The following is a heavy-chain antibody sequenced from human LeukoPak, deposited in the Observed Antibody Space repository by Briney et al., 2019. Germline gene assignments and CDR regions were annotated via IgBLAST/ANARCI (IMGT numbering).Heavy chain of an antibody. CDR2: ISAYNGNT. Sequence: ASVKVSCKASGYTFTSYGIIWVRQAPGQGLEWMGWISAYNGNTNYAQKLQGRVTMTTDTSTSTAYMELRSLRSDDTAVYYCAREHPGIAVAGDYYYYGMDVWGQGTTVTVSS. D-gene: IGHD6-19*01. CDR3: AREHPGIAVAGDYYYYGMDV. V-gene: IGHV1-18*01. CDR1: GYTFTSYG. J-gene: IGHJ6*02.